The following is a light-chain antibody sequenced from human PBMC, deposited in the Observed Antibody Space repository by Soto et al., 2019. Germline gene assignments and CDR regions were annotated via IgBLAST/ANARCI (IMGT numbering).Light chain of an antibody. J-gene: IGKJ4*01. CDR1: QGINSH. CDR3: QEYNNWRPIT. V-gene: IGKV3D-15*01. Sequence: EIVLTQSPGTLSLSPGDRATLSCRASQGINSHLAWYQQKPGQAPRLLIYDASNRAPGIPARFSGSGPGTEFTLTITSLQSEDFAIYYCQEYNNWRPITFGGGTKVDIK. CDR2: DAS.